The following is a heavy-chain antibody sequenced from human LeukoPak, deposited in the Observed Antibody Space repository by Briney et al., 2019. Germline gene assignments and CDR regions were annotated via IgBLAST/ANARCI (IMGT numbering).Heavy chain of an antibody. J-gene: IGHJ4*02. CDR2: ISYDGSHK. D-gene: IGHD5-18*01. CDR1: GFTFSSYA. V-gene: IGHV3-30*04. Sequence: RGSLRLSCAASGFTFSSYAMSWVRQAPGRGLEWVAAISYDGSHKYYADSVKGRFTISRDNSKNTLYLQMNSLRAEDTAVYYCAKGVDTAMAPAWDFWGQGTLVTVSS. CDR3: AKGVDTAMAPAWDF.